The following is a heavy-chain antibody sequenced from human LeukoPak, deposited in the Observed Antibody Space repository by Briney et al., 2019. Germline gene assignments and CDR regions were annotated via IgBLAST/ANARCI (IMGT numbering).Heavy chain of an antibody. CDR2: ISSSSYI. CDR3: ASSSSGWYIGIDY. D-gene: IGHD6-19*01. CDR1: GFTFSSYS. J-gene: IGHJ4*02. V-gene: IGHV3-21*01. Sequence: GGSLRLSCAASGFTFSSYSMNWVRQAPGKGLEWVSSISSSSYIYYADSVKGRFTISRDNAKNSLYLQMNSLRAEDTAVYYCASSSSGWYIGIDYWGQGTLVTVSS.